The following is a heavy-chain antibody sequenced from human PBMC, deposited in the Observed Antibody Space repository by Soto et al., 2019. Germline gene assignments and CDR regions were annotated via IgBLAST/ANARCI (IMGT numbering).Heavy chain of an antibody. D-gene: IGHD2-2*01. CDR3: TTLGYSSATSCYSVLDS. CDR2: IRSKTDGGTA. CDR1: GFTFSNAW. Sequence: EVQLVESGGGLVKPGGSLRLSCAVSGFTFSNAWMTWVRQAPGKGLEWVGRIRSKTDGGTADFAAPVKGRFTISRDDSKNTLYLEMNSLKIEDTAVYHCTTLGYSSATSCYSVLDSWGQATLVTVSS. V-gene: IGHV3-15*01. J-gene: IGHJ4*02.